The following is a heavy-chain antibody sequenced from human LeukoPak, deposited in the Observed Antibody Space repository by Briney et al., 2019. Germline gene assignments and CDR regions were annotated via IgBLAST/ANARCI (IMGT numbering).Heavy chain of an antibody. D-gene: IGHD2-2*02. CDR3: ARVGSCSSTSCSTAWYNWFDP. J-gene: IGHJ5*02. Sequence: PSQTLSLTCTVSGGSISSGGYYWSWIRQHPGKGLEWIGYIYYSGSTYYNPSLKSRVTISVDTSKNQCSLKLSSVTAADTAVYYCARVGSCSSTSCSTAWYNWFDPWGQGTLVTVSS. V-gene: IGHV4-31*03. CDR2: IYYSGST. CDR1: GGSISSGGYY.